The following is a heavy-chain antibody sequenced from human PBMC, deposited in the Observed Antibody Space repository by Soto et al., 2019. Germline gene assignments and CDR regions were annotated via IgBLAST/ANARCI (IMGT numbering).Heavy chain of an antibody. V-gene: IGHV3-30*03. D-gene: IGHD3-3*01. CDR1: GFTFNIYA. Sequence: QVRLEESGRGVVQPGRSLRLSCVASGFTFNIYAIHWVRQAPGKGLEWVGVISSDGGNAYYADSVKVRFTISRDNSKNTLYLQMNSLRPEDTAVYYCARNPSDFWSGSVDYYYGMDVWGQGTTVTVSS. CDR3: ARNPSDFWSGSVDYYYGMDV. CDR2: ISSDGGNA. J-gene: IGHJ6*02.